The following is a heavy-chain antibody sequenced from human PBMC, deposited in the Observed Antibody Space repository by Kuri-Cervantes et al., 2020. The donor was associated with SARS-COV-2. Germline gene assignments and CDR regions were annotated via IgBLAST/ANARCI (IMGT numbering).Heavy chain of an antibody. J-gene: IGHJ4*02. CDR2: VSYNGTTK. Sequence: GGSLRLSCAASGFTFSDFAMHWVRQAPGKGLEWVAVVSYNGTTKHYADSVKGRFTTSRDNSKNTLYLQMNSLRTEDTAFYHCASLPGYTSDGELFDFWGQGTLVTVSS. V-gene: IGHV3-30-3*01. CDR3: ASLPGYTSDGELFDF. D-gene: IGHD6-19*01. CDR1: GFTFSDFA.